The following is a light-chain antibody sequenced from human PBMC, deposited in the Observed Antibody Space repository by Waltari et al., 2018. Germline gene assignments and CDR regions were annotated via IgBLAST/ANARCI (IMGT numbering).Light chain of an antibody. CDR1: RRPVGGYKS. Sequence: QSALTQPPSASGSPGQSVTISCTGTRRPVGGYKSVSWDQQPPGKAPRLIISEVNRRPSGVPDRFSGSKSGNTASLTVSGLQAEDEADYYCSSYAVSNNLLFGGGTKLTVL. CDR2: EVN. J-gene: IGLJ2*01. V-gene: IGLV2-8*01. CDR3: SSYAVSNNLL.